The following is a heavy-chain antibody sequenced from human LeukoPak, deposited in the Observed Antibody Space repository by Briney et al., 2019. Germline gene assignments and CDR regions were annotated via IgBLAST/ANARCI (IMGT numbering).Heavy chain of an antibody. D-gene: IGHD3-10*01. CDR1: GYPFISYG. CDR2: ISAYNGKT. Sequence: ASVNVSCKAAGYPFISYGISWVRQAPGQGLEWVGWISAYNGKTEFAQRFQDRVTMTTDTSTTTAYIELRRLRSDDTAMYYCARDHEDVYGSGSYKLWGQGTLVTVSS. CDR3: ARDHEDVYGSGSYKL. V-gene: IGHV1-18*01. J-gene: IGHJ4*02.